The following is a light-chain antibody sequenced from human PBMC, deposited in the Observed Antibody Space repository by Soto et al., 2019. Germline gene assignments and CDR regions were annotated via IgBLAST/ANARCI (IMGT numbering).Light chain of an antibody. CDR3: QHIVT. V-gene: IGKV1-5*03. CDR2: RAS. CDR1: QTISSS. J-gene: IGKJ1*01. Sequence: DIQMTQSPSTLSASVGDRVTITCRASQTISSSLAWYQQKPGKAPKPLIYRASSLASGVPSRFSGSGSGTEFTLTISSLQPDDFATYFCQHIVTFGHGTKVEIK.